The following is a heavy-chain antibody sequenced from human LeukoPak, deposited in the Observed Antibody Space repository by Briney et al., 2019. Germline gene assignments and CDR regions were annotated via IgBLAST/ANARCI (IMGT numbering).Heavy chain of an antibody. V-gene: IGHV3-23*01. CDR1: GFSFSTYA. D-gene: IGHD6-13*01. CDR3: AREARGSSTWSTGGPFDY. CDR2: ISGSGGDT. J-gene: IGHJ4*02. Sequence: PGGSLRLSCAASGFSFSTYAMSWVRQAPGKGLEWVSVISGSGGDTDYADSVKGRFTISRDNSKIALFLQMNSLRVEDTALYYCAREARGSSTWSTGGPFDYWGQGALVTVSS.